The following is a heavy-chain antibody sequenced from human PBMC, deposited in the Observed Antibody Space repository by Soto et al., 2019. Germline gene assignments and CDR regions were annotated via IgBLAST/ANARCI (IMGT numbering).Heavy chain of an antibody. V-gene: IGHV1-69*13. Sequence: SVKVSCKAPGGTFSNSVISWVRQAPGQGLEWMGGSIPIFGTANYAQKFQGRVTIIADESTSTAYMELTSLRSEDTAVYYCARAPILVGVTPYENYFDSWGQGTLVTVSS. J-gene: IGHJ4*02. CDR3: ARAPILVGVTPYENYFDS. CDR1: GGTFSNSV. D-gene: IGHD3-3*01. CDR2: SIPIFGTA.